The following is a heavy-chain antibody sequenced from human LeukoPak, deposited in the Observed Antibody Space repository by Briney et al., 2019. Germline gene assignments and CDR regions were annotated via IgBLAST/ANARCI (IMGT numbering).Heavy chain of an antibody. V-gene: IGHV3-30-3*01. CDR1: GFTFSSYA. CDR3: AGRDRLAAGSDY. J-gene: IGHJ4*02. CDR2: ISYDGSNK. Sequence: GGSLRLSCAASGFTFSSYAMHWVRQAPGKGLEWVAVISYDGSNKYYADSVKGLFTISRDNSKNTLYLQMNSLRAEDTAVYYCAGRDRLAAGSDYWGQGTLVTVSS. D-gene: IGHD6-13*01.